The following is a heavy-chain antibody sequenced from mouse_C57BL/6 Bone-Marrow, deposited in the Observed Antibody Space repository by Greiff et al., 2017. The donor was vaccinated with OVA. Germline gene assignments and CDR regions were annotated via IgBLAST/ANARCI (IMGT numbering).Heavy chain of an antibody. J-gene: IGHJ1*03. Sequence: QVQLQQSGPGLVQPSQSLSITCTVSGFSLTSYGVHWVRQSPGKGLEWLGVLWRGGSTDYNAAFMSRLSITKDNSKSQVFFKMNSLQADDTAIYYCAKKGYYYGSSYYWYFDVWGTGTTVTVSS. CDR3: AKKGYYYGSSYYWYFDV. D-gene: IGHD1-1*01. CDR1: GFSLTSYG. V-gene: IGHV2-5*01. CDR2: LWRGGST.